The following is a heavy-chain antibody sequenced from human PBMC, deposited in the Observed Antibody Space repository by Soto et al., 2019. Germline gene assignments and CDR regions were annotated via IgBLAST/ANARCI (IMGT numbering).Heavy chain of an antibody. D-gene: IGHD3-9*01. Sequence: QVQLQESGPGLVKPSETLSLTCTVSGGSTRNYFWSWIRQPPGKGLEWIGCIYYSGTTNYNSPLKSRVTISLDTSKNQFSLRLRSVTAADTAVYYCARYVNPYDTAVWFDPWGQGTLVTVSS. CDR1: GGSTRNYF. J-gene: IGHJ5*02. CDR2: IYYSGTT. V-gene: IGHV4-59*01. CDR3: ARYVNPYDTAVWFDP.